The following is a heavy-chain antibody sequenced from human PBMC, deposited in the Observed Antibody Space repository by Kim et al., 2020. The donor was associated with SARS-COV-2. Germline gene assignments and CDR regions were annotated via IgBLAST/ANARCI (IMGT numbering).Heavy chain of an antibody. Sequence: KTRYTQKIQGRVTITWDTSASTADMDLTSLRFEDTAVYYCARGRFGGSFDYWGQGTLVTVSS. CDR3: ARGRFGGSFDY. V-gene: IGHV1-3*01. J-gene: IGHJ4*02. D-gene: IGHD3-10*01. CDR2: KT.